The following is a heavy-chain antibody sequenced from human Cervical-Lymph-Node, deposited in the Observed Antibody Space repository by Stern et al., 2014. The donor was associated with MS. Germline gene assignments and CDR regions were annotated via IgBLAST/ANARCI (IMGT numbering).Heavy chain of an antibody. CDR1: GGSISSGAYY. CDR2: IYYSGCT. V-gene: IGHV4-30-4*01. Sequence: QVQLQESGPGLVKPSQTLSLTCTVSGGSISSGAYYWSWLRQPPGKCLEWIRYIYYSGCTYHNPSLKSRFTISVATSKTQFSLSLRSVTAADTAVYYCARGELSIKDAFDIWGQGTMVTVSS. CDR3: ARGELSIKDAFDI. J-gene: IGHJ3*02. D-gene: IGHD3-10*01.